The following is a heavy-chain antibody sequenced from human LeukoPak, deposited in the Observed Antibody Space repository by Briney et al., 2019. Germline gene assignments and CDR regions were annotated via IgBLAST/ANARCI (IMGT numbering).Heavy chain of an antibody. CDR3: ARARKGLRWLTGSYWFDP. J-gene: IGHJ5*02. D-gene: IGHD4-23*01. V-gene: IGHV4-39*07. CDR2: IYYSGST. Sequence: SETLSLTCTVSGGSISSSSYYWGWIRQPPGKGLEWIGSIYYSGSTYYNPSLKSRVTISVDTSKNQFSLKLSSVTAADTAVYYCARARKGLRWLTGSYWFDPWGQGTLVTVSS. CDR1: GGSISSSSYY.